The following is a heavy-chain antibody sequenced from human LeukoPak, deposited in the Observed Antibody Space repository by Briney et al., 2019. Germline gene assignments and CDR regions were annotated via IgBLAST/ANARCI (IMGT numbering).Heavy chain of an antibody. J-gene: IGHJ4*02. Sequence: VGSLRLSCAASGFTFSIFSMNWVRQAPGKGLEWVSSVSISRSYIYYAESVKGRFTISRDNAKNSLYLQMDSLRDEDTAAYYCARVGVGITIFGVARAFDYWGQGTLVTVSS. D-gene: IGHD3-3*01. CDR3: ARVGVGITIFGVARAFDY. CDR1: GFTFSIFS. V-gene: IGHV3-21*04. CDR2: VSISRSYI.